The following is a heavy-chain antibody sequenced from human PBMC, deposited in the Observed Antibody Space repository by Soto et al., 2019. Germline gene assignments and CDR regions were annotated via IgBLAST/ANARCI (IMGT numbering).Heavy chain of an antibody. D-gene: IGHD6-19*01. J-gene: IGHJ4*02. V-gene: IGHV4-59*01. CDR2: IYYSGST. CDR3: ARDRGSGWLTFDY. Sequence: SETMDLTCTVSGGSINSYYGSWIRQPPGKGLEWIGYIYYSGSTNYNPSLKSRVTISVDTSKNQFSLKLTSVTAADTAVYYCARDRGSGWLTFDYWGQGTLVTVSS. CDR1: GGSINSYY.